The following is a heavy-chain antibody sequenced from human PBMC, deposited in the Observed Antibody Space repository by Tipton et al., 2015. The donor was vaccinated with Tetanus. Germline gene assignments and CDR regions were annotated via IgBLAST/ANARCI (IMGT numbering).Heavy chain of an antibody. J-gene: IGHJ3*02. CDR3: ARDVWRYYDSSGYQDHDAFDI. D-gene: IGHD3-22*01. Sequence: TLSLTCTVSGGSISTYYWSWIRQPAGKGLEWIGRIYTSGSTNYNPPLKRRVTMSVDTSNTQFSQELSSVTAADTAVYYCARDVWRYYDSSGYQDHDAFDIWGQGTMVTVSS. CDR2: IYTSGST. CDR1: GGSISTYY. V-gene: IGHV4-4*07.